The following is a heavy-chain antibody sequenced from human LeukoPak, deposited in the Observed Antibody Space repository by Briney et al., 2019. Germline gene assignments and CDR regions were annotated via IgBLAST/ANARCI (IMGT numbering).Heavy chain of an antibody. CDR3: ARISGGSGSYYFDY. V-gene: IGHV4-39*01. CDR2: IYYSGST. CDR1: GGSISSSSYC. D-gene: IGHD3-10*01. Sequence: SETLSLTCTVSGGSISSSSYCWGWIRQPPGKGLEWIGSIYYSGSTYYNPSLKSRVTISVDTSKNQFSLKLSSVTAADTAVYYCARISGGSGSYYFDYWGQGTLVTVSS. J-gene: IGHJ4*02.